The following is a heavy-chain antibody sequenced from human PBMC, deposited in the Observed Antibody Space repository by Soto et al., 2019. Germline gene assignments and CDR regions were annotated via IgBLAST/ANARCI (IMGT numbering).Heavy chain of an antibody. Sequence: ASVKVSCKASGYTFTSYYMHWVRQAPGQGLEWMGIINPSGGSTSYAQKFQGRVTMTRDTSTSTAYMELSSLRPEDTAVYYCATDVGGYNYGLPTLWGPGTLVTVSS. CDR1: GYTFTSYY. J-gene: IGHJ4*02. CDR3: ATDVGGYNYGLPTL. CDR2: INPSGGST. V-gene: IGHV1-46*01. D-gene: IGHD4-17*01.